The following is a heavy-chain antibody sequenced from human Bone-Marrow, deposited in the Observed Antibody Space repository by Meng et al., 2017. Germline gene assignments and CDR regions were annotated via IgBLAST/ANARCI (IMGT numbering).Heavy chain of an antibody. CDR3: AREGVPYVPGDL. Sequence: QVQLQEAGPGEGKRSGSLSRTCAVSGGSSTSASWGSWVRQPPGKGLEWIGEIHLNGRPNYNPSLKSRVTISIDKSENHFSLKLTSVTAADTALYYCAREGVPYVPGDLWGQGTLVTVSS. CDR2: IHLNGRP. D-gene: IGHD2-21*01. V-gene: IGHV4-4*02. CDR1: GGSSTSASW. J-gene: IGHJ4*02.